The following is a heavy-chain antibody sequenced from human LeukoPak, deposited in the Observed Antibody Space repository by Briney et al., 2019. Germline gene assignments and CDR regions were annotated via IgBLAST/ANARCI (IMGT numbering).Heavy chain of an antibody. CDR1: GGTFSSYA. CDR2: IIPIVGTA. V-gene: IGHV1-69*05. D-gene: IGHD5-18*01. Sequence: SVKLSCKASGGTFSSYAISWVRQAPGQGLEWMGRIIPIVGTANYAQKFQGRVTITTDESTSTAYMELSSLRSEDTAVYYCARDGYSYDGWFDPWGQGTLVTVSS. J-gene: IGHJ5*02. CDR3: ARDGYSYDGWFDP.